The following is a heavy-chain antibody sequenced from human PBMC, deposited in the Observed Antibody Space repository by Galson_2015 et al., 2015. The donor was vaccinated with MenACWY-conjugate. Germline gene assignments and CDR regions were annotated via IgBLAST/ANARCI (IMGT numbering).Heavy chain of an antibody. CDR3: AIKSFYCSGGTCYSGTFDY. Sequence: SLRLSCAASGFTFSRSWMSWVRQAPGTGLEWVASIKEDQSGKYYVDSVKGRFTISRDNAKNSLFLQMNSLRAEDTAVYYCAIKSFYCSGGTCYSGTFDYWGQGTLVTVSS. J-gene: IGHJ4*02. D-gene: IGHD2-15*01. CDR2: IKEDQSGK. V-gene: IGHV3-7*03. CDR1: GFTFSRSW.